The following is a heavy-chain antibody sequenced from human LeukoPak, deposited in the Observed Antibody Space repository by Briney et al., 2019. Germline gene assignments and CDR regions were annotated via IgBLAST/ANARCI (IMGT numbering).Heavy chain of an antibody. J-gene: IGHJ4*02. CDR3: AKDIQGAN. V-gene: IGHV3-23*01. CDR1: GFTFSSYA. Sequence: GGSLRLSCAASGFTFSSYAMSWVRQVPGKGLEWVSSISGSGGSTYYADSVKGRFTISRDNSKNTVYLQMNSLRAEDTALYYCAKDIQGANWGQGTLVTVSS. CDR2: ISGSGGST. D-gene: IGHD5-18*01.